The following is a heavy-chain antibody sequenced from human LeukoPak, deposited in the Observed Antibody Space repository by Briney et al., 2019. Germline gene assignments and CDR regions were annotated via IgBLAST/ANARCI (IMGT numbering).Heavy chain of an antibody. D-gene: IGHD5-12*01. Sequence: GGSLRLSCAASGFTVSSNFLSWVRQPPGKGLEYVSGISSNGGTYYADSVKGRFTISRDNSKNTLYLQMSSLRAEDTAVYYCVKDIAASSTFHYWGQGTLVTVSS. J-gene: IGHJ4*02. CDR1: GFTVSSNF. CDR3: VKDIAASSTFHY. CDR2: ISSNGGT. V-gene: IGHV3-64D*09.